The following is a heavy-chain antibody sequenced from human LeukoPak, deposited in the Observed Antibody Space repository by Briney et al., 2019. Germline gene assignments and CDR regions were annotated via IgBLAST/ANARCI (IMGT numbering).Heavy chain of an antibody. CDR2: ISAYNGNT. V-gene: IGHV1-18*01. CDR1: GYTFTSYG. J-gene: IGHJ5*02. Sequence: GASVKVSCKASGYTFTSYGISWVRQAPGQGLEWIGWISAYNGNTNYAQKLQGRVTMTTDTSTSTAYMELRSLRSDDTAVYYCARSGGVPAVKKDKMGWFDPWGQGTLVTVSS. CDR3: ARSGGVPAVKKDKMGWFDP. D-gene: IGHD2-2*01.